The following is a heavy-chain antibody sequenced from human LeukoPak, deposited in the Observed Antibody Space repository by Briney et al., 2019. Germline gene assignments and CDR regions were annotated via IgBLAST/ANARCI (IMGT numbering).Heavy chain of an antibody. D-gene: IGHD3-10*01. CDR2: ITGSSSTT. J-gene: IGHJ5*02. V-gene: IGHV3-23*01. Sequence: PGGSLRLSCAASGFTFSSHAMSWVRQAPGKGLKWVSSITGSSSTTYYADSVKGRFTISRDNSNNTLYLQMNSLRAEDTAVYYCAKSIRGVISDWFDPWGQGTLVTVSS. CDR1: GFTFSSHA. CDR3: AKSIRGVISDWFDP.